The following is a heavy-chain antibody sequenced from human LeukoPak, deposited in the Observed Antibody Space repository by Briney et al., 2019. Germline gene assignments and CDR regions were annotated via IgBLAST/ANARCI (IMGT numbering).Heavy chain of an antibody. J-gene: IGHJ4*02. CDR1: GFPFSSYS. Sequence: GSLRLSFAASGFPFSSYSMNWVRTAPGKGPGWVSSITSSSSCIYYADSVKGRFTISRDNAENSLYLQMDSLRADDTAVYYCGFGGYEADYWGQGTLVTVSS. D-gene: IGHD5-12*01. V-gene: IGHV3-21*06. CDR3: GFGGYEADY. CDR2: ITSSSSCI.